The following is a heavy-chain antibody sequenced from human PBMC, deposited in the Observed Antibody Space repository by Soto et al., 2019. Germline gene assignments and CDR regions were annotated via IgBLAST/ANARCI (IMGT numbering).Heavy chain of an antibody. CDR1: GFTFSSYG. V-gene: IGHV3-64*01. D-gene: IGHD6-19*01. Sequence: EVQLVESGGGLVQPGGSLRLSCAASGFTFSSYGMHWVRQAPGKGLEYVSAISSNGGSTYYAKSVKGRFTISRDNSKNTLYFQMGSLRAEDMAGYYCARGGAVSVYYGMDVWGQGTTVTVSS. CDR3: ARGGAVSVYYGMDV. J-gene: IGHJ6*02. CDR2: ISSNGGST.